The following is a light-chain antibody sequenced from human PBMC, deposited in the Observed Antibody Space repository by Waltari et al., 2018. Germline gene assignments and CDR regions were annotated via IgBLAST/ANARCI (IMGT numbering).Light chain of an antibody. CDR3: QTGGHGTWV. V-gene: IGLV4-69*02. Sequence: QLVLTQSPSASASLGASVKLTCTLSSGHSSNLVAWHQQQPEKGPRFLMKVNSDGSHSKGDEIPDRFSGSSSGAELYLTISTVQSEDEAVYYCQTGGHGTWVFGGGTKLTVL. J-gene: IGLJ3*02. CDR2: VNSDGSH. CDR1: SGHSSNL.